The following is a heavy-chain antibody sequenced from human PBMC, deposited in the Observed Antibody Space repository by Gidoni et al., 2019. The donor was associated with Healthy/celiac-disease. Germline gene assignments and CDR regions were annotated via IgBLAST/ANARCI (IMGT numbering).Heavy chain of an antibody. Sequence: GESGGVLVKPGGSLRLSCAASGFTFSDYYMSWIRQAPGKGLEWVSYISSSSSYTNYADSVKCRFTITRDNAKNSRYLQMENLRAEDTAVYYCARDDRTGLRGWFDPWGQGTLVTVSS. D-gene: IGHD3-22*01. J-gene: IGHJ5*02. CDR1: GFTFSDYY. V-gene: IGHV3-11*05. CDR3: ARDDRTGLRGWFDP. CDR2: ISSSSSYT.